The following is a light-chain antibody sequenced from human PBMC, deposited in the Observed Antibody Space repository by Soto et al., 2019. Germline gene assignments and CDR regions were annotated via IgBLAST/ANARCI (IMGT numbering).Light chain of an antibody. CDR1: QSVSSRY. Sequence: EIVLTQSPGTLSLSPGERVTLSCRASQSVSSRYLAWYQQKPGQAPRLLIYGSSSRATGIPDRFSGSGSGTDFTLTIIRLEPEDFAGYYCQQYGSSPLFTFGPGTKVDIK. J-gene: IGKJ3*01. CDR2: GSS. V-gene: IGKV3-20*01. CDR3: QQYGSSPLFT.